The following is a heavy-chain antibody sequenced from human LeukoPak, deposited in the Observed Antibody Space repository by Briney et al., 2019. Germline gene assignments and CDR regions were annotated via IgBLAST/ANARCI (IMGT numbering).Heavy chain of an antibody. CDR3: AREKDTVFDY. CDR2: IYSGGST. CDR1: GFTVSSNY. V-gene: IGHV3-66*02. J-gene: IGHJ4*02. D-gene: IGHD4-17*01. Sequence: GGSLRLSCAASGFTVSSNYMSWVRHAPGKGLEWVSVIYSGGSTYYADSVKGRFTISRDNSKNTLYLQMNSLRAEDTAVYYCAREKDTVFDYWGQGTLVTVSS.